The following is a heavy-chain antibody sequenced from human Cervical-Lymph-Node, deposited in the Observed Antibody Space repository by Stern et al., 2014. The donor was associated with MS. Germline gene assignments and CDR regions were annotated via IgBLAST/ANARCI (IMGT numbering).Heavy chain of an antibody. CDR2: ISVSYGDA. V-gene: IGHV1-18*01. D-gene: IGHD6-19*01. J-gene: IGHJ4*02. CDR3: ARGDRGWSSDY. CDR1: GYPFTSYG. Sequence: VQLVESGAQVKKPGSSVKVSCKASGYPFTSYGITWVRQAPGQGLEWVGWISVSYGDAPSPQHVPGRVAMTTDASTSTASMELRSLRSDDTAVYYCARGDRGWSSDYWGQGTLVTVSS.